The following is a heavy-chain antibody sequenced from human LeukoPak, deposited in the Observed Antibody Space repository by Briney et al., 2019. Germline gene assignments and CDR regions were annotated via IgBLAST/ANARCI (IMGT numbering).Heavy chain of an antibody. CDR1: GFTFSSYG. J-gene: IGHJ5*02. Sequence: GGSLRLSCAASGFTFSSYGMHWVRQAPGKGLEWVAFIRYDGSNKYYADSVKGRFTISRDNSKNTLYLQMNSLRAEDTAVYYCARQYYDILTGYPLPFDPWGQGTLVTVSS. D-gene: IGHD3-9*01. CDR2: IRYDGSNK. CDR3: ARQYYDILTGYPLPFDP. V-gene: IGHV3-30*02.